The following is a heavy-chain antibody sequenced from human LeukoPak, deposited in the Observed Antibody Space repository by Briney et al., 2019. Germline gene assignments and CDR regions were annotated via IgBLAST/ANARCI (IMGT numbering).Heavy chain of an antibody. J-gene: IGHJ4*02. CDR2: IYYSAST. CDR3: ARHFPPQLVEDDY. CDR1: GGSISSSSYY. V-gene: IGHV4-39*01. Sequence: SETLSLTCTVSGGSISSSSYYWGWSRQPPGRGLEWIGSIYYSASTYYNPSLKSRVTISVDTSKNQFSLKLSSVTAADTAVYYCARHFPPQLVEDDYWGQGTLVTVSS. D-gene: IGHD6-13*01.